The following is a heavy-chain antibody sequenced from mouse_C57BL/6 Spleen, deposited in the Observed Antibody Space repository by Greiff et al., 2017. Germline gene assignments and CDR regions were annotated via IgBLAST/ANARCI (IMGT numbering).Heavy chain of an antibody. J-gene: IGHJ3*01. CDR2: IDPEAGDT. D-gene: IGHD3-2*02. CDR1: GFNIKDYY. Sequence: EVQRVESGAELVKPGASVKLSCTASGFNIKDYYMPWVKQRTEQGLEWIGRIDPEAGDTKYAPQFQGRATISADTSSNTAYLQLIRPTAEDTAVYYCARDSSGPGPYWGQGTLVTVSA. CDR3: ARDSSGPGPY. V-gene: IGHV14-2*01.